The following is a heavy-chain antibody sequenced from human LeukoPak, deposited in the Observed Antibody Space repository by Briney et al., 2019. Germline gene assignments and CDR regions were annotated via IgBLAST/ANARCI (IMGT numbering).Heavy chain of an antibody. CDR1: GFTFDDYA. J-gene: IGHJ4*02. V-gene: IGHV3-9*01. D-gene: IGHD4-17*01. Sequence: PGESLRLSCAASGFTFDDYAMHWVRQAPGKGLEWVSGISWNSGSIGYADSVKGRFTISRDNSKNTLYLQMVSLRAEDTAVYYCAKDGDYVGGFVYWGQGTLVTVSS. CDR3: AKDGDYVGGFVY. CDR2: ISWNSGSI.